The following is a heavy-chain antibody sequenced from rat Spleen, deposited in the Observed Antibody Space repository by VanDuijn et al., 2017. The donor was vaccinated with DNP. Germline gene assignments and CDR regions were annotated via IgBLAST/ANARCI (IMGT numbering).Heavy chain of an antibody. CDR2: ISTSGSRT. CDR3: ARGGNNYATWFAY. V-gene: IGHV5-7*01. J-gene: IGHJ3*01. CDR1: GFTFSDYY. D-gene: IGHD1-10*01. Sequence: EVQLVESGGGLVQPGRSLKLSCAASGFTFSDYYMAWVRQTPKKGLEWVATISTSGSRTYYPDSVKGRFTISRDNAESSLYLQMNGLNSDDTATYYFARGGNNYATWFAYWGQGTLVTVSS.